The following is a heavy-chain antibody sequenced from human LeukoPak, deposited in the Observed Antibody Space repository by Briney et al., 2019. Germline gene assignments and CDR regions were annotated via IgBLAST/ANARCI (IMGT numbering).Heavy chain of an antibody. CDR2: IYSGGST. Sequence: PGWSLRLSRAASGLIDSRNYMSGVRQAPGKGVEWVSVIYSGGSTFYADSVNGGFTISRDNSNNTLYLQMNSLRAEDTAVYYCARGGSYLSAFDIWGQGTMVTVSS. J-gene: IGHJ3*02. CDR1: GLIDSRNY. D-gene: IGHD1-26*01. V-gene: IGHV3-53*01. CDR3: ARGGSYLSAFDI.